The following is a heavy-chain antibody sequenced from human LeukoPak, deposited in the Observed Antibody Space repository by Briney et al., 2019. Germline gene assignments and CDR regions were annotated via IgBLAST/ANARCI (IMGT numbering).Heavy chain of an antibody. CDR1: GFTFSSYA. V-gene: IGHV3-30*01. CDR2: ISYDGSNK. Sequence: GGSLRLSCAASGFTFSSYAMHWVRQAPGKGLEWVAVISYDGSNKYYADSVKGRFTISRDNSKNTLYLQMNSLRAEDTAVYYCARDPNWVTTVYYYYYYMDVWGKGTTVTVSS. D-gene: IGHD4-11*01. CDR3: ARDPNWVTTVYYYYYYMDV. J-gene: IGHJ6*03.